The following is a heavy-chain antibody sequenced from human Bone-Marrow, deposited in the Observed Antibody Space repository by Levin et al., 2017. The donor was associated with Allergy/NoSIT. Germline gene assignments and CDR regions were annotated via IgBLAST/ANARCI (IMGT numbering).Heavy chain of an antibody. CDR3: ARRVVGATNWFDP. CDR1: GASMTDFY. D-gene: IGHD1-26*01. V-gene: IGHV4-59*01. Sequence: GSLRLSCTVSGASMTDFYWSWIRQSPGKGLEWIGYAFYSGTTTYNPSLRSRVTISVHTSKNQFSLQLTSVTAADTAMYYCARRVVGATNWFDPWGQGILVTVSS. CDR2: AFYSGTT. J-gene: IGHJ5*02.